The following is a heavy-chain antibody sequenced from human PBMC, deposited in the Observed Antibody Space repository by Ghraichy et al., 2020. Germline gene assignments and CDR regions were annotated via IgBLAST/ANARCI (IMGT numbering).Heavy chain of an antibody. CDR1: RFSVSSYY. J-gene: IGHJ4*02. CDR2: IYIGGST. CDR3: ARGRFGDLYFDS. V-gene: IGHV3-66*02. Sequence: GGSLRLSCTASRFSVSSYYMTWVRQAPGKGLDWVSVIYIGGSTYYADSVKGRFTISRDNSKNTLYLQMNSLSTNDTAVYDCARGRFGDLYFDSWGPGTLVTVSS. D-gene: IGHD3-10*01.